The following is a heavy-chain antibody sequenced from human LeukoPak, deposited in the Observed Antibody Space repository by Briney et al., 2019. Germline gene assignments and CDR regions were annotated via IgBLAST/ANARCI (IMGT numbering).Heavy chain of an antibody. Sequence: PGGSLRLSYAASGFTFSSYGMHWVRQAPGKGLEWVAVISYDGSNKYYADSVKGRFTISRDNSKNTLYLQMNSLRAEDTAVYYCAKDVAGTFGESALDYWGQGTLVTVSS. V-gene: IGHV3-30*18. CDR1: GFTFSSYG. D-gene: IGHD3-10*01. J-gene: IGHJ4*02. CDR2: ISYDGSNK. CDR3: AKDVAGTFGESALDY.